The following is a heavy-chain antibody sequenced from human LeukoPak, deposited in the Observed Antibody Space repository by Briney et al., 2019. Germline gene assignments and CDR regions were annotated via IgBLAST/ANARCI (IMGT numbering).Heavy chain of an antibody. V-gene: IGHV3-66*01. Sequence: GGSLRLSCAASGFTVSSNYMSWVRQAPGKGLEWVSVIYSGGSTYYADSVKGRFTISRDNSKDTLYLQMNSLRAEDTAVYYCAKVGDLGIAARLFDYWGQGTLVTVSS. CDR2: IYSGGST. CDR3: AKVGDLGIAARLFDY. J-gene: IGHJ4*02. CDR1: GFTVSSNY. D-gene: IGHD6-6*01.